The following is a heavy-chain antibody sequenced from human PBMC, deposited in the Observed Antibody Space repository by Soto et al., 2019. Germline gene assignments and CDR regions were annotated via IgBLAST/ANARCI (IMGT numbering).Heavy chain of an antibody. V-gene: IGHV3-30-3*01. CDR3: ASGAAFYYDTSRY. J-gene: IGHJ4*02. CDR1: GFNFNVHA. CDR2: MSPGGNSQ. Sequence: GGSLRLSCAAPGFNFNVHALHWIRQAPGEGLEWVAVMSPGGNSQYYADSVKGRFTISRDTSKSTLYLQMTSLRPEDTAVYYCASGAAFYYDTSRYWGQGTLVTVSS. D-gene: IGHD3-22*01.